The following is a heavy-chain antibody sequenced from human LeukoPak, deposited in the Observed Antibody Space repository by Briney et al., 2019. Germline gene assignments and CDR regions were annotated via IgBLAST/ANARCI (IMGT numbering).Heavy chain of an antibody. Sequence: GGSLRLSCAASGFTFSSYWMHWVRQAPGKGLVWVSRINSDGSSTSYADSVKGRFTISRDNAKNTLYLQMNSLKTEDTAVYYCTTELGLYYFDYWGQGTLVTVSS. D-gene: IGHD7-27*01. CDR2: INSDGSST. V-gene: IGHV3-74*01. CDR1: GFTFSSYW. CDR3: TTELGLYYFDY. J-gene: IGHJ4*02.